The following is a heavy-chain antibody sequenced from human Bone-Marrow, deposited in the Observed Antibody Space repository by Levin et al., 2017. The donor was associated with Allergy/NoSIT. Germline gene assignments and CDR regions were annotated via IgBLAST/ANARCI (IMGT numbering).Heavy chain of an antibody. CDR3: AKMYYYDSSGYLSAYYYYGMDV. CDR2: ISGSGGST. V-gene: IGHV3-23*01. J-gene: IGHJ6*02. Sequence: GESLKISCAASGFTFSSYAMSWVRQAPGKGLEWVSAISGSGGSTYYADSVKGRFTISRDNSKNTLYLQMNSLRAEDTAVYYCAKMYYYDSSGYLSAYYYYGMDVWGQGTTVTVSS. D-gene: IGHD3-22*01. CDR1: GFTFSSYA.